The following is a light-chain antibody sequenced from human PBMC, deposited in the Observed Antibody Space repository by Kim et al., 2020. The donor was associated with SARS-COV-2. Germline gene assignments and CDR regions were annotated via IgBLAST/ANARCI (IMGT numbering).Light chain of an antibody. Sequence: SALEGDRVTITCRASQGISDYLAWFQQKPGKAPKSLIYGASTLHSGVPSKFSGSGSGTDFTLTISSLQPEDLATYYCQQYKGYPTFGQGTRLEIK. CDR2: GAS. CDR3: QQYKGYPT. J-gene: IGKJ5*01. V-gene: IGKV1-16*02. CDR1: QGISDY.